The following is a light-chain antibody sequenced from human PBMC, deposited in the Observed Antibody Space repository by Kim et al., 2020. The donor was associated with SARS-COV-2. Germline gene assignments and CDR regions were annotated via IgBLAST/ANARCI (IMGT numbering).Light chain of an antibody. CDR3: QQYNSYSYT. Sequence: DIQMTQSPSTLSASVGDRVTITCRASQSISSWLAWYQQKPGKAPKLLIYKASSLESGVPSRFSGSGSGTEFTLTISCLQPDDFATYDCQQYNSYSYTFGQGTKLEI. CDR1: QSISSW. J-gene: IGKJ2*01. V-gene: IGKV1-5*03. CDR2: KAS.